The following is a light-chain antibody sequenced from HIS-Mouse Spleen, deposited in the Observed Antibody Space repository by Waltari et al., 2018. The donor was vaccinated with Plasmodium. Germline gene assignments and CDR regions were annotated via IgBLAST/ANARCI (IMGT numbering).Light chain of an antibody. CDR2: AAS. Sequence: DIQMTQSPSTLSASVGDRVTITCRASQSISSWLAWYQQKPGKAPKLLIYAASSLQSGVPSRFSGSGSGTDFTLTISCLQPEDFATYYCQQNYNTWTFGQGTKVEIK. V-gene: IGKV1-39*01. J-gene: IGKJ1*01. CDR1: QSISSW. CDR3: QQNYNTWT.